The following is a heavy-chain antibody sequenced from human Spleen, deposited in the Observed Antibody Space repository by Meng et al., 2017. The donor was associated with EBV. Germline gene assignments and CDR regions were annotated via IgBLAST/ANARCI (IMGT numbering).Heavy chain of an antibody. CDR1: GFTFSTYS. CDR3: ARDVLGLDGR. CDR2: IDSSSSHI. J-gene: IGHJ4*02. D-gene: IGHD2-8*01. V-gene: IGHV3-21*01. Sequence: EVQLAWHGGGLVKPGGSLRLSCAASGFTFSTYSMNWVRQAPGKGLEWVSSIDSSSSHIYYADSVKGRFTISRDNAKNSLYLQMNSLRAEDTAVYYCARDVLGLDGRWGQGTLVTVSS.